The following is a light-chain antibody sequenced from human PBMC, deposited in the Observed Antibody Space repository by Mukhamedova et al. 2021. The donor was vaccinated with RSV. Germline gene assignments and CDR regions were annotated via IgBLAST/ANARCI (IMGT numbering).Light chain of an antibody. CDR3: LQAHSFPRT. V-gene: IGKV1-12*01. CDR2: GAS. J-gene: IGKJ1*01. Sequence: WYQRRVHGKAPKLLIHGASTLQSGVPSRFSGSGSGTVFTLTISSLQPEDSATYYCLQAHSFPRTFGQGTKVEIK.